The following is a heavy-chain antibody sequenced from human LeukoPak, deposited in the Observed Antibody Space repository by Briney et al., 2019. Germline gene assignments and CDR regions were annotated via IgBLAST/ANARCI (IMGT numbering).Heavy chain of an antibody. CDR2: IGQDGSEM. J-gene: IGHJ4*02. D-gene: IGHD5-18*01. Sequence: GGSLRLSCADCGSTFSNYWKAWVRQAPGNGLEWVANIGQDGSEMHYVGSVRGRFTISRDNARNSLFLQMNSLRAEDTALYYCVRDRGYTTFDYWGQGTLVTVSS. V-gene: IGHV3-7*01. CDR3: VRDRGYTTFDY. CDR1: GSTFSNYW.